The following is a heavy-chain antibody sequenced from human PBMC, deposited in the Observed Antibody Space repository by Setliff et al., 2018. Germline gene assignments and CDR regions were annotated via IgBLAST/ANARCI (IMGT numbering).Heavy chain of an antibody. D-gene: IGHD2-2*01. CDR1: GASVTSFDYY. CDR2: ISHGVST. V-gene: IGHV4-30-4*01. CDR3: ARTHCTTTSCFYFHY. J-gene: IGHJ4*02. Sequence: PSETLSLTCTVSGASVTSFDYYRSWIRQPPGKGLEYIGHISHGVSTSYSPSLKSRLSISADTSKNQFSLKLTSVTAADTAVYYCARTHCTTTSCFYFHYWGQGTVVTVSS.